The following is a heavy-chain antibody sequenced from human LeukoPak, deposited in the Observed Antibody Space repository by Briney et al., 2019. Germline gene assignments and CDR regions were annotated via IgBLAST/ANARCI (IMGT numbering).Heavy chain of an antibody. Sequence: ASGKVSCKASGYTFTSYDINWVRQAPGQGLEWMGWVSGYNGNTNYAQKFEGRVARTTDTSSSTAYMELRSLRSDDTAIYYCVRGDWFAPWGQGTLVPVSS. V-gene: IGHV1-18*01. D-gene: IGHD2-21*01. CDR3: VRGDWFAP. J-gene: IGHJ5*02. CDR1: GYTFTSYD. CDR2: VSGYNGNT.